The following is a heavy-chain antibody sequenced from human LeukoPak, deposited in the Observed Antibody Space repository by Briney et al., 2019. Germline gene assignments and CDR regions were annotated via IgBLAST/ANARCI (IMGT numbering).Heavy chain of an antibody. V-gene: IGHV4-59*01. J-gene: IGHJ4*02. CDR3: ARSTLYYFDY. D-gene: IGHD3-16*01. Sequence: SETLSLTCTVSGGSISSYYWSWIRQPPGKGLEWIGYIYYSGSTNYNPSFKSRVTISVDTSKNQFSLKLSSVTAADTAVYYCARSTLYYFDYWGQGTLVTVSS. CDR1: GGSISSYY. CDR2: IYYSGST.